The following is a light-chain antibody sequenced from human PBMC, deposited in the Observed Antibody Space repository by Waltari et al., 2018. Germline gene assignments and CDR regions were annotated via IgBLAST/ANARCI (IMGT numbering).Light chain of an antibody. V-gene: IGKV3-11*01. J-gene: IGKJ3*01. CDR3: QRRGHWPPGAT. CDR1: QSVSRY. Sequence: EIVLTQSPATLSLSPGARATLPSRASQSVSRYLAWYQQKPGQAPRLLIYDASNRATGIPARFSGSGSGTDFTLTISSLEPEDFAVYYCQRRGHWPPGATFGPGTRVDIK. CDR2: DAS.